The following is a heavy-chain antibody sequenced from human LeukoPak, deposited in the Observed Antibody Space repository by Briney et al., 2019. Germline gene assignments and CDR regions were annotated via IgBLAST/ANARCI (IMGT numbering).Heavy chain of an antibody. CDR1: GFTFSSYA. Sequence: QPGGSLRLSCAASGFTFSSYAMSWVRQAPGKGLEWVSAISGSGDNTYYADCVKGRFTISRDNSKNTLYLQMNSLRVEDTAVYYCARDFDLYCSGGRCYPSHFDYWGQGTLVTVSS. CDR2: ISGSGDNT. CDR3: ARDFDLYCSGGRCYPSHFDY. J-gene: IGHJ4*02. V-gene: IGHV3-23*01. D-gene: IGHD2-15*01.